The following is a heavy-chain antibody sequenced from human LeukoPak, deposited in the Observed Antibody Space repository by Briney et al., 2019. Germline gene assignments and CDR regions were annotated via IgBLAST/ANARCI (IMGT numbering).Heavy chain of an antibody. V-gene: IGHV3-30*02. CDR3: ATKRGNSGYLES. D-gene: IGHD2/OR15-2a*01. CDR1: RLTFRNYG. J-gene: IGHJ4*02. CDR2: VEYDGGDK. Sequence: PGGSLRLSCVASRLTFRNYGMHWVRQAPGKGLEWVAFVEYDGGDKYYTDSVKGRFTISRDNSRNTLYLQMNSLTTADTAVYYCATKRGNSGYLESWGQGTLVTVSS.